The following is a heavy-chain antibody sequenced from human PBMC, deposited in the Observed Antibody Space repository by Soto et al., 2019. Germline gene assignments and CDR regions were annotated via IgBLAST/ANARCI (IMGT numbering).Heavy chain of an antibody. CDR1: GYTFTRYW. J-gene: IGHJ4*02. Sequence: GSSLNSCNKGSGYTFTRYWIGWVLQMPGNGLEWMGIIYPGDSDTRYSPSFQGQVTISADKSISTAYLQWSSLKASDTAMYYCARPHTIFGVADSYYFDYWGQGTLVTVSS. CDR2: IYPGDSDT. D-gene: IGHD3-3*01. CDR3: ARPHTIFGVADSYYFDY. V-gene: IGHV5-51*01.